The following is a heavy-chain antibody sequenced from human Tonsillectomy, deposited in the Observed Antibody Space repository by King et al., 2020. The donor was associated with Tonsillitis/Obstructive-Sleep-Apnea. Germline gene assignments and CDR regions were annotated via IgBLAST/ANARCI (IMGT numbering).Heavy chain of an antibody. J-gene: IGHJ3*02. V-gene: IGHV5-51*01. CDR2: IYPGDSDT. CDR3: AKRVAGYCSSTSCPDAFDI. Sequence: VQLVQSGAEVKKPGASLKISCKGSGYSFTTDWIGWVRQMPGKGLEWMGIIYPGDSDTRYSPSFQGQVTISADKSISTAYLQWSSLKASDTAIYYCAKRVAGYCSSTSCPDAFDIWGQGTMVTVSS. CDR1: GYSFTTDW. D-gene: IGHD2-2*01.